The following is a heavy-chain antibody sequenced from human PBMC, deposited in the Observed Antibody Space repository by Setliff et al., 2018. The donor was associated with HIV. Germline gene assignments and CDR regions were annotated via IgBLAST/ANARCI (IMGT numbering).Heavy chain of an antibody. D-gene: IGHD7-27*01. CDR2: TYPGDSTT. Sequence: GESLKISCKASGYSFSDYWIGWVRQMPGKGLEWMGVTYPGDSTTRYSPSLEGQVTISADRSINTAFLQWSSLEASGTAMYYCIRRRRAPGAADLESYWGQGTLVTVSS. CDR1: GYSFSDYW. CDR3: IRRRRAPGAADLESY. J-gene: IGHJ4*02. V-gene: IGHV5-51*01.